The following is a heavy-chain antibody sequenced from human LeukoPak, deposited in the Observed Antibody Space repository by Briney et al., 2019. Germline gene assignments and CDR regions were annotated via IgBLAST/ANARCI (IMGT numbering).Heavy chain of an antibody. V-gene: IGHV1-8*02. D-gene: IGHD2-21*01. CDR1: GGTFSSYA. Sequence: ASVKVSCKASGGTFSSYAISWVRQASGQGLEWMGWMNPNSGNTGYAQKFQGRVTMTRNTSISTAYMELSSLRSEDTAVYYCARGIWRGNWFDPWGQGTLVTVSS. J-gene: IGHJ5*02. CDR3: ARGIWRGNWFDP. CDR2: MNPNSGNT.